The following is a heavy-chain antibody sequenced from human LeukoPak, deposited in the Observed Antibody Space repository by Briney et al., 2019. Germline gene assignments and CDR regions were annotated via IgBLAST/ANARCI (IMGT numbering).Heavy chain of an antibody. Sequence: GGSLRLSCAASGFTFSSYAMHWVRQAPGKGLEWVAVISYDGSNKYYADSVRGRFTISRLSSKNTLYLEMNSLTTDDTAVYYCARESSVSGWYIYWGQGTLVTVSS. CDR3: ARESSVSGWYIY. V-gene: IGHV3-30*14. CDR1: GFTFSSYA. CDR2: ISYDGSNK. D-gene: IGHD6-19*01. J-gene: IGHJ4*02.